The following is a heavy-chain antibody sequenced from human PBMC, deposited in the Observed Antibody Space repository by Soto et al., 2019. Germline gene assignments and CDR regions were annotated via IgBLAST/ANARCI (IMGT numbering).Heavy chain of an antibody. Sequence: ASVKVSCKASGGTFSSYAISWVRQAPGQGLEWMGGIIPIFGTANYAQKFQGRVTITADESTSTAYMELSSLRSEDTAVYYCARDSRSRTGTHDAFDIWGQGTMVTVSS. J-gene: IGHJ3*02. CDR2: IIPIFGTA. D-gene: IGHD1-1*01. CDR1: GGTFSSYA. CDR3: ARDSRSRTGTHDAFDI. V-gene: IGHV1-69*13.